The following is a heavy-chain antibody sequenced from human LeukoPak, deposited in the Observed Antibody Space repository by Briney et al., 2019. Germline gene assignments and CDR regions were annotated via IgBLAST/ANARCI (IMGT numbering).Heavy chain of an antibody. V-gene: IGHV1-2*02. Sequence: ASVKVSCKASGYAFTAYYMHWVRQAPGQGLEWMGWINPNSGGTNSSQKFQDRVTLTRDTSISTAYIELSSLRSEDTAVYYCAEDTGTVDYWGQGTLVTVSS. D-gene: IGHD6-13*01. CDR1: GYAFTAYY. CDR2: INPNSGGT. J-gene: IGHJ4*02. CDR3: AEDTGTVDY.